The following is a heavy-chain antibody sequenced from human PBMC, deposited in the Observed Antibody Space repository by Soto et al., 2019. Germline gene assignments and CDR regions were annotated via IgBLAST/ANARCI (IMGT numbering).Heavy chain of an antibody. CDR2: IYLGGSI. Sequence: SDTLSLTCSVSNGSISSGYWTWIRHPPGKGLEWIGYIYLGGSINYNPSLKSRVIISVDTAKNQFSLKLSSVTAADTAVYYCARHGQWLVTGYFYYGMDVWGQGTTVTVSS. CDR1: NGSISSGY. J-gene: IGHJ6*02. D-gene: IGHD6-19*01. CDR3: ARHGQWLVTGYFYYGMDV. V-gene: IGHV4-59*08.